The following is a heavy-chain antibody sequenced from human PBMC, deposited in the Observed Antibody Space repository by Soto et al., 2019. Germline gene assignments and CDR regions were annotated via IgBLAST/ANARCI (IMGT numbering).Heavy chain of an antibody. V-gene: IGHV4-61*01. J-gene: IGHJ4*02. CDR1: GGSVSSGSYY. D-gene: IGHD2-21*02. CDR2: IYYSGST. CDR3: ARTYCGGDCYIDY. Sequence: PSETLSLTCTVSGGSVSSGSYYWSWIRQPPGKGLEWIGYIYYSGSTNYNPSLKSRVTISVDTSKNQFSLKLSSVTAADTAVYYCARTYCGGDCYIDYWGQGTLVTVSS.